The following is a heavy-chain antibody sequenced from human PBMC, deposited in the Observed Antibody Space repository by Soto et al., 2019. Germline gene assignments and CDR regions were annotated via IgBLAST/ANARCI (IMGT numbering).Heavy chain of an antibody. CDR3: AGVPSDTAMVTYY. V-gene: IGHV3-30-3*01. CDR2: ISYDGSNK. J-gene: IGHJ4*02. CDR1: GFTFSSYA. D-gene: IGHD5-18*01. Sequence: GGSLRLSCAASGFTFSSYAMHWVRQAPGKGLEWVAVISYDGSNKYYADSVKGRFTISRDNSKNTLYLQMNSLRAEDTAVYYCAGVPSDTAMVTYYWGQGTLVTVSS.